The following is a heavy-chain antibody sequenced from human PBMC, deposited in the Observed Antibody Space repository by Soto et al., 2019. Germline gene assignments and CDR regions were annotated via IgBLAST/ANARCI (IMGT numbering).Heavy chain of an antibody. CDR1: GFTFSNYA. V-gene: IGHV3-23*01. CDR2: ISGSGDST. D-gene: IGHD1-26*01. J-gene: IGHJ4*02. Sequence: EVQLLEFGGGLVQPGGSLRLSCAASGFTFSNYAMNWVRQAPVKGLEWVSVISGSGDSTYHADSVKGRFTISRDNSKNTLYLQLNSLRAEDTAVYYCARRASGSYYDYWGQGTLVTVSS. CDR3: ARRASGSYYDY.